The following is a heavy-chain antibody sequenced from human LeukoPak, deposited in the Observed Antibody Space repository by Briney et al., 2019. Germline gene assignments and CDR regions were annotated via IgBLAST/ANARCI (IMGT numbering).Heavy chain of an antibody. Sequence: AGGSLRLSCTASGFIFDTYAFHWVRQAPGKGLEWVAVISYDGSKKYYGDSVKGRFTISRDNSKNTLYLQMNSLRTEDTAVYYCARDLPSGHYGMDVRGQGTTVTVSS. CDR2: ISYDGSKK. CDR3: ARDLPSGHYGMDV. D-gene: IGHD7-27*01. J-gene: IGHJ6*02. V-gene: IGHV3-30*03. CDR1: GFIFDTYA.